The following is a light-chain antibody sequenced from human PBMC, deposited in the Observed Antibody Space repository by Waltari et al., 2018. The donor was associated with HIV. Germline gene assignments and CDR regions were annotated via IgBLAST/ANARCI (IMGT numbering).Light chain of an antibody. CDR2: AAS. V-gene: IGKV1-8*01. Sequence: AIRMTQSPSSFSASTGDRVTLTCRASQDISTFLTWYQQKPGKAPKVLIYAASTLQSGVPSRFNGSGSGTDFTLTISYLQSEDFATYYCQHYYSYPPWTFGQGTKVDIK. CDR1: QDISTF. CDR3: QHYYSYPPWT. J-gene: IGKJ1*01.